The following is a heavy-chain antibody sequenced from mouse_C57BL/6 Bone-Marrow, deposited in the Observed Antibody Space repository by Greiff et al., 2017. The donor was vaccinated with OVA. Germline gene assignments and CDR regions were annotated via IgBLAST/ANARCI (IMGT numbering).Heavy chain of an antibody. J-gene: IGHJ2*01. D-gene: IGHD2-5*01. CDR2: IYPGSGNT. V-gene: IGHV1-76*01. CDR1: GYTFTDYY. CDR3: ARRYSNFRGYFDY. Sequence: QVQLKQSGAELVRPGASVKLSCKASGYTFTDYYINWVKQRPGQGLEWIARIYPGSGNTYYNEKFKGKATLTAEKSSSTAYMQLSSLTSEDSAVYFCARRYSNFRGYFDYWGQGTTLTVSS.